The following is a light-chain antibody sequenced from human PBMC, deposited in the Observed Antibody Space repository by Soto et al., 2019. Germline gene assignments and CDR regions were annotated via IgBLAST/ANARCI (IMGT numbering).Light chain of an antibody. V-gene: IGLV2-14*01. CDR3: SLYTSSDTPYV. Sequence: QSALTQPASVSGSPGQSITISCTGTSSDVGAYDYVSWYQQHPDKAPKLIIFVVSNQPSGVSNRFSGSKSGNTASLTISGLQAEDEADYYCSLYTSSDTPYVFGTGTKLTVL. CDR2: VVS. J-gene: IGLJ1*01. CDR1: SSDVGAYDY.